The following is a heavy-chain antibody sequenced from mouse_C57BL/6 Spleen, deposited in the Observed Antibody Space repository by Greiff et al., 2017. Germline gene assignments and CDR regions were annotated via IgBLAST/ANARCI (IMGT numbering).Heavy chain of an antibody. CDR3: ARSEKVTPYWYFDV. Sequence: EVQLQQSGPELVKPGASVKISCKASGYSFTDYNMNWVKQSNGKSLEWIGVINPNYGTTSYNQKFKGKATLTVDQSSITAYMQLNSLTSEDSAVYYCARSEKVTPYWYFDVWGTGTTVTVSS. CDR2: INPNYGTT. V-gene: IGHV1-39*01. D-gene: IGHD2-2*01. CDR1: GYSFTDYN. J-gene: IGHJ1*03.